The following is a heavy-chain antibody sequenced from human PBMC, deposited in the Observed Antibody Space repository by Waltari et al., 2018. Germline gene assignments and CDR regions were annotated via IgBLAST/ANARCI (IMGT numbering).Heavy chain of an antibody. CDR3: ARSSLGYHFDF. V-gene: IGHV1-3*04. J-gene: IGHJ4*02. CDR2: VNTGNGNT. D-gene: IGHD3-16*02. CDR1: GYNFTTYA. Sequence: VHLVQSGTELKKPGASVKVSCKASGYNFTTYAIHWVRPAPGQGLEWMGWVNTGNGNTKYSQRFQDRVTFTRDTSATTAFMELSRLRSEDTAVYYCARSSLGYHFDFWGQGTPVTVSA.